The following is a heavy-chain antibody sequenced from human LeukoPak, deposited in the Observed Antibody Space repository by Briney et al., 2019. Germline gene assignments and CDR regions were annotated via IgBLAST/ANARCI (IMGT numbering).Heavy chain of an antibody. Sequence: PGGSLRLSCAASGFTFSSYAMSWVRQAPGKGLEWVSAISGSGGSTYYADSVKGRFTISRDNSKNTLYLQMNSLRAEDTAVYYCAKGNQDPWSGYSGLYYYYYMDVWGKGTTVTVSS. V-gene: IGHV3-23*01. D-gene: IGHD3-3*01. CDR1: GFTFSSYA. CDR2: ISGSGGST. CDR3: AKGNQDPWSGYSGLYYYYYMDV. J-gene: IGHJ6*03.